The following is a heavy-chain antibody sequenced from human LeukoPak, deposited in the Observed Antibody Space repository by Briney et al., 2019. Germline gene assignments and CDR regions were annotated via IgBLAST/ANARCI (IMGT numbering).Heavy chain of an antibody. CDR1: GYTFTGYY. Sequence: GASVKVSCKASGYTFTGYYLHWVRQAPGPGLEWMGWLHPKSGDTHYAQKFLGRVTLTRDTSTTIVYMELKWLTSDDTAVYYCSRGSGISFGGIDYWGQGTLVTVSS. CDR2: LHPKSGDT. V-gene: IGHV1-2*02. CDR3: SRGSGISFGGIDY. D-gene: IGHD3-16*01. J-gene: IGHJ4*02.